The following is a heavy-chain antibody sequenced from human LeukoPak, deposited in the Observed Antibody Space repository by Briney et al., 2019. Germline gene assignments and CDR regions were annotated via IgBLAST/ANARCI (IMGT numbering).Heavy chain of an antibody. D-gene: IGHD5-12*01. Sequence: PSETLSLTCTVSGGSISSYYWSWIRQPPGKGLEWIGYIYYSGSTNYNPSLKSRVTISVDTSKNQFSLKLSSVTAADTAAYYCARERVDIVAPGEYYYYGMDVWGKGTTVTVSS. J-gene: IGHJ6*04. CDR2: IYYSGST. CDR3: ARERVDIVAPGEYYYYGMDV. V-gene: IGHV4-59*01. CDR1: GGSISSYY.